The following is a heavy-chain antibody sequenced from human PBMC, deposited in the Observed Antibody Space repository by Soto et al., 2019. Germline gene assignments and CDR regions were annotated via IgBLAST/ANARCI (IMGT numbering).Heavy chain of an antibody. CDR1: GYTFTNYA. D-gene: IGHD6-13*01. J-gene: IGHJ4*02. CDR2: INVGNGNT. CDR3: ARDPSFGAPGYSSSWYPY. Sequence: QVQLVQSGAEVKKPGASVRVSCRASGYTFTNYAMHWVRQAPGQSLEWMGGINVGNGNTKYSQKFQGRVTITRDTSASTVYMELSSLISEDTAVYYCARDPSFGAPGYSSSWYPYWGPGTLVTVSS. V-gene: IGHV1-3*01.